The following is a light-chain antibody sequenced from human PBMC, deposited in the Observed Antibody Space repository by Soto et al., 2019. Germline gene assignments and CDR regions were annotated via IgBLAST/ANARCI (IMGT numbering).Light chain of an antibody. J-gene: IGKJ4*01. Sequence: EIVMTQSPGTLSVSPGERATLSCRASQSVSINLAWYQQKPGQAPRLLIYDASTRATGIPAWFSGSGSGTEFTLTISSLQSKDFAVYYCQQYNNWHPLTFGGGTKVEIK. CDR2: DAS. V-gene: IGKV3D-15*01. CDR3: QQYNNWHPLT. CDR1: QSVSIN.